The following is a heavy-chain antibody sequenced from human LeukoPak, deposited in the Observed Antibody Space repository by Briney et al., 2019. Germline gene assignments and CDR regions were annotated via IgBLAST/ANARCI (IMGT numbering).Heavy chain of an antibody. CDR2: INAGNGNT. CDR3: ARVVDVNSYGLFDY. CDR1: GYTFTSYA. D-gene: IGHD5-18*01. V-gene: IGHV1-3*01. J-gene: IGHJ4*02. Sequence: GASVRVSCKASGYTFTSYAMHWVRQAPGQRLEWMGWINAGNGNTKYSQKFQGRVTITRDTSASTAYMELSSLRSEDTAVYYCARVVDVNSYGLFDYWGQGTLVTVSS.